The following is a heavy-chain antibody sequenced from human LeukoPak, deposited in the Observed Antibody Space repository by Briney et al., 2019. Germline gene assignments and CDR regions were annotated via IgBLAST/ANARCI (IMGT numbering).Heavy chain of an antibody. V-gene: IGHV4-39*07. D-gene: IGHD4-17*01. CDR1: GGSISSSSYY. Sequence: PSETLSLTCTVSGGSISSSSYYWGWIRQPPGKGLEWIGSIYYSGSTYYNPSLKSRVTISVDTSKNQFSLKLSSVTAADTAVYYCARVGYGDYAAWFDPWGQGTLVTVSS. CDR3: ARVGYGDYAAWFDP. J-gene: IGHJ5*02. CDR2: IYYSGST.